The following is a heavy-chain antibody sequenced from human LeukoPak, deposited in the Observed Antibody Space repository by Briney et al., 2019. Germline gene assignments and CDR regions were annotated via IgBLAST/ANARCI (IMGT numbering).Heavy chain of an antibody. J-gene: IGHJ2*01. CDR3: ARGIKEMATWGYWYFDL. CDR2: ISSSSSYI. CDR1: GFTFSSYS. Sequence: GGSLRLSCAASGFTFSSYSMNWVRQAPGKGLEWVSSISSSSSYIYYADSVKGRFTISRDNAKNSLYLQMNSLRAEDTAVYYCARGIKEMATWGYWYFDLWGRGTLVTVSS. D-gene: IGHD5-24*01. V-gene: IGHV3-21*01.